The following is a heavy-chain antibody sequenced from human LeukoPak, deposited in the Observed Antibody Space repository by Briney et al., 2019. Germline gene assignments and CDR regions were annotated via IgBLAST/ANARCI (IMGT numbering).Heavy chain of an antibody. V-gene: IGHV4-39*01. J-gene: IGHJ4*02. CDR3: ARQKSDQYYHDSGSRSFDY. CDR2: IFYSGST. D-gene: IGHD3-10*01. CDR1: GGSISSSYYY. Sequence: KPSETPSLTCTVSGGSISSSYYYWGWIRQPPGKGLEWIGSIFYSGSTNNNPSLKSRVTIFVETSKNQFSLKLSSVTAADTAVYHCARQKSDQYYHDSGSRSFDYWGQGILVAVSS.